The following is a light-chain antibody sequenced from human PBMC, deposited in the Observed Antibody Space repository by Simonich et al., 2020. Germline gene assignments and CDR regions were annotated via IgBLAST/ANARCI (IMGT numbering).Light chain of an antibody. CDR2: EVS. CDR1: QSLLHSDGKTY. Sequence: DIVMTQTPLPLSVTPGQPASISCKSSQSLLHSDGKTYLYWYLQKPGQSPQLLIYEVSQRFSGVPDRFSGSGSGTDFTLKISRVEAEDVGVYYCMQSIQLPRTFGQGTKVEIK. J-gene: IGKJ1*01. CDR3: MQSIQLPRT. V-gene: IGKV2D-29*02.